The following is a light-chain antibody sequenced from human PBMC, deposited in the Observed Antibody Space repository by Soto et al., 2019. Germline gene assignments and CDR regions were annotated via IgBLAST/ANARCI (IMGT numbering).Light chain of an antibody. Sequence: EIVMTQSPATLSVSPGERATLSCRASQSVSSNLAWYQQKPGQAPRLIIYGASTRATGIPARFSGSGSGTEFTLTISSLQSEDLAVYYCQQYNSWPPLTFGGGTKVEIK. CDR3: QQYNSWPPLT. J-gene: IGKJ4*01. CDR1: QSVSSN. CDR2: GAS. V-gene: IGKV3-15*01.